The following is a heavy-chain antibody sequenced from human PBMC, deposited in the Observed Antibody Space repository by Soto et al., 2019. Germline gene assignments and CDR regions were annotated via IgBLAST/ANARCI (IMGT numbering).Heavy chain of an antibody. D-gene: IGHD6-13*01. J-gene: IGHJ6*02. CDR1: GYNFSNYW. Sequence: WESLKISCKGSGYNFSNYWIGWVRQMPGKGLEWMGIIYPGDSDIRYSPSFQGQVTISADKSISTAYLQWSSLKASDTAMYYCARRGGVPAAGTFYYYGMDVWGQGATVTVSS. CDR3: ARRGGVPAAGTFYYYGMDV. CDR2: IYPGDSDI. V-gene: IGHV5-51*01.